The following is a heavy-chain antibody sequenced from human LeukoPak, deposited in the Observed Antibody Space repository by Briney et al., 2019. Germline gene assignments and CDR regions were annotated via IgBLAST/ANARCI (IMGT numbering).Heavy chain of an antibody. D-gene: IGHD6-6*01. V-gene: IGHV4-59*01. CDR3: ARYFSTAARFFDAFDI. CDR2: IYYSGST. Sequence: SETLSLTCTVSGGSISSYYWSWIRQPPGKGLEWIGYIYYSGSTNYNPSLKSRVTISVDTSKNQFSLKLGSVTAADTAVYYCARYFSTAARFFDAFDIWGQGTMVTVSS. J-gene: IGHJ3*02. CDR1: GGSISSYY.